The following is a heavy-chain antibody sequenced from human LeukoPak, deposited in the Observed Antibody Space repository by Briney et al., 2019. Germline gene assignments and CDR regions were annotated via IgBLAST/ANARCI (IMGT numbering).Heavy chain of an antibody. CDR3: ASSDWYAAFDI. CDR1: GFAFSNNW. CDR2: INSDGSST. V-gene: IGHV3-74*01. Sequence: GGSLRLSCAASGFAFSNNWMHWVRQAPGKGLLWVSRINSDGSSTSYAGSVKARFTISRDNAKNTLYLQMNSLRAEDTALYYCASSDWYAAFDIWGQGTMVTVSS. J-gene: IGHJ3*02. D-gene: IGHD3-9*01.